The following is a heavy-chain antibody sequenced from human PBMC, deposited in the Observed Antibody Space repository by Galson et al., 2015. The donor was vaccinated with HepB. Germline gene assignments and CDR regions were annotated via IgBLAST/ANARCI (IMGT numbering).Heavy chain of an antibody. Sequence: SLRLSCAASGFTFSSYSMNWVRQAPGKGLEWVSSISSSSSYIYYADSVKGRFTISRDNAKNSLYLQMNSLRAEDTAEYYCARDRGYYGSVSFDYWGQGTLVTVSS. CDR1: GFTFSSYS. V-gene: IGHV3-21*01. D-gene: IGHD3-10*01. J-gene: IGHJ4*02. CDR3: ARDRGYYGSVSFDY. CDR2: ISSSSSYI.